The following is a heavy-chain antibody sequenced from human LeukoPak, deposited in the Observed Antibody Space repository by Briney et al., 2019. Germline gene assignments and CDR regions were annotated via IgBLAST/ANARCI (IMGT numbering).Heavy chain of an antibody. J-gene: IGHJ3*02. D-gene: IGHD2-15*01. CDR3: ARDGGWHAFDI. CDR2: ISSTSTTI. Sequence: GGSLRLSCAASGFTFSSYSINWVRQAPGKGLEWVSYISSTSTTIYYADSVKGRFTISRDSAKNSLYLQMNSLRDDDTAVYYCARDGGWHAFDIWGQGTMVTVSS. V-gene: IGHV3-48*02. CDR1: GFTFSSYS.